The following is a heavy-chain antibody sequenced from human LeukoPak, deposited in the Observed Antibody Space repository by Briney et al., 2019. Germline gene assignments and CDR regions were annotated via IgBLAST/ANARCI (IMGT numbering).Heavy chain of an antibody. D-gene: IGHD3-10*01. Sequence: SETLSLTCTVSGGSISSSSYYWGWIRQPPGKGREWIGSIYYSGSTYYNPSLKSRVTISVDTSKTQFSLKLSSVTATDTAVYYCARQYPLPQYGSWSCFDYGGQGTLVTVSS. CDR1: GGSISSSSYY. J-gene: IGHJ4*02. V-gene: IGHV4-39*01. CDR2: IYYSGST. CDR3: ARQYPLPQYGSWSCFDY.